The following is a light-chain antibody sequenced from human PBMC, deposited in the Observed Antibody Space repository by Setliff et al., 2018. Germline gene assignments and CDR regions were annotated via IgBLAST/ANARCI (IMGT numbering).Light chain of an antibody. CDR3: CSYAGNSTSDNYV. V-gene: IGLV2-8*01. J-gene: IGLJ1*01. CDR2: EVT. CDR1: GGLVGGYNY. Sequence: QSVLTQPPSASGSPGQSVTISCTGTGGLVGGYNYVSWYQQHPGKAPRLIIYEVTKRPSGVPDRFSGSNSGNTASLAVSGLQAEDEADYYCCSYAGNSTSDNYVFGTGTKVTVL.